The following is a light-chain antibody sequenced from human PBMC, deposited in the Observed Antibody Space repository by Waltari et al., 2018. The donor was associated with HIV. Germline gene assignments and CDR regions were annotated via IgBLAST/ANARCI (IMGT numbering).Light chain of an antibody. J-gene: IGKJ4*01. CDR3: QQFSLSPPLT. Sequence: DIVMTQFPDSLSVSLGERAPINCKSSQSLLFGSNNKNRVAWYQQRPGQPPKLLISWASTRESGVPDRFSGSGSGTDFTLTINSLQAEDVAVYYCQQFSLSPPLTFGGGTKVEIK. CDR1: QSLLFGSNNKNR. V-gene: IGKV4-1*01. CDR2: WAS.